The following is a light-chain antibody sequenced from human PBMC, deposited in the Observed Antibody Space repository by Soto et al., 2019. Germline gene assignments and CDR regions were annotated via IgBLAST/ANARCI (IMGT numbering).Light chain of an antibody. Sequence: DIQMTQYPSTLSASVGDRVTITCRASQSISSWLAWYQQKPGKAPKLLIYKASSLESGVPSRFSGSGSGTEFTLTISSLQPDDFATYYCQQYNSYQWTFGQGTKVEIK. V-gene: IGKV1-5*03. CDR1: QSISSW. CDR2: KAS. CDR3: QQYNSYQWT. J-gene: IGKJ1*01.